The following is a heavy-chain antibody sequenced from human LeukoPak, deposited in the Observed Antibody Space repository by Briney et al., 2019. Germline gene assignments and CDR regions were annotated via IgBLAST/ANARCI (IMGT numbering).Heavy chain of an antibody. CDR1: GLTFSSYA. V-gene: IGHV3-23*01. Sequence: GGSLRLSCAASGLTFSSYAVSWVRQAPGKGLEWVSAISARGDSTYYADSVEGRFTISRDNSKNTLYLQMNSLRGEDTALYYCARGAYGDYDYWGQGTLVTVSS. CDR3: ARGAYGDYDY. J-gene: IGHJ4*02. D-gene: IGHD4-17*01. CDR2: ISARGDST.